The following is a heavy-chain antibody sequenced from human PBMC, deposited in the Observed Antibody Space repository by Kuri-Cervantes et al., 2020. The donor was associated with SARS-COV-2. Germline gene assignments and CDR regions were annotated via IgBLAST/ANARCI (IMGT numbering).Heavy chain of an antibody. CDR2: IYYSRST. CDR1: GGSISSSSYY. V-gene: IGHV4-39*01. Sequence: SETLSLTCTVSGGSISSSSYYWGWIRQPPGKGLEWIGSIYYSRSTYYNPSLKRRVTISVDTSKNQFSLKLSSVTAADTSVYYCARSGYSYGPETQGAFDIWGQGTLVTVSS. D-gene: IGHD5-18*01. J-gene: IGHJ4*02. CDR3: ARSGYSYGPETQGAFDI.